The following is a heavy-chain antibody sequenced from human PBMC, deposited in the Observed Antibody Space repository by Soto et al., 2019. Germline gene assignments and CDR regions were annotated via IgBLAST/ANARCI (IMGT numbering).Heavy chain of an antibody. D-gene: IGHD1-1*01. CDR3: ARDLTNFDY. V-gene: IGHV3-23*01. CDR1: GFTLTVYA. Sequence: GGSLRLSCAASGFTLTVYAMTWVRQTPGKGLEWVSGISGSRTYYADSVKGRFTISRDISKNTLYLQMNSLRAEDTAVYYCARDLTNFDYWGKGTLVTVSS. CDR2: ISGSRT. J-gene: IGHJ4*02.